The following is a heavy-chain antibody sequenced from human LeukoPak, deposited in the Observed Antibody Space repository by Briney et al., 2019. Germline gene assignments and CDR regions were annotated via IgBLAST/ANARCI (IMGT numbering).Heavy chain of an antibody. J-gene: IGHJ4*02. CDR2: ISAYNGNT. CDR1: GYTFTSYG. D-gene: IGHD3-22*01. CDR3: ARDQGIVRPRPDLDY. Sequence: ASVKVSCKASGYTFTSYGISWVRQAPGQGLEWMGWISAYNGNTNYAQKLQGRVTMTTDTSTSTAYMELRSLRSDDTAVYYCARDQGIVRPRPDLDYWGQGTLVTVSS. V-gene: IGHV1-18*01.